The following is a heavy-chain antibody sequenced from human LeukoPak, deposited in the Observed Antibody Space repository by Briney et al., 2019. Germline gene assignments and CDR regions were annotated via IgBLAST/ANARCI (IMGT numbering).Heavy chain of an antibody. CDR3: ARGATGNFDY. V-gene: IGHV4-39*01. Sequence: SETLSLTCTVSGGSISSSSYFWDWIRQPPGKGLEWIGSIYYSGSTYYNPSLKSRVTISVDTSKNQFSLKLSSVTAADTAAYYCARGATGNFDYWGQGTLVTVSS. CDR1: GGSISSSSYF. J-gene: IGHJ4*02. D-gene: IGHD1-26*01. CDR2: IYYSGST.